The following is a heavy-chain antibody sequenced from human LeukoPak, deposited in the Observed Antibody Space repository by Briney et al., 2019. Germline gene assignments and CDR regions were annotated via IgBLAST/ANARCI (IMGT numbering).Heavy chain of an antibody. J-gene: IGHJ4*02. V-gene: IGHV3-33*06. CDR1: GFTFSSYG. Sequence: PGGSLRLSCAASGFTFSSYGMHWVRQAPGKGLEWVAVIWYDGSNKYYADSVKGRFTISRDNSKNTLYLQMNSLRAEDTAVYYCAKDQSSGPAGYWGQGTLVTVSS. CDR2: IWYDGSNK. CDR3: AKDQSSGPAGY. D-gene: IGHD2-15*01.